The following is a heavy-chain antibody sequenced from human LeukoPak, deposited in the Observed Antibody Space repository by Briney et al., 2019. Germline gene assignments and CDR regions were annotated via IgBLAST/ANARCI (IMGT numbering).Heavy chain of an antibody. J-gene: IGHJ2*01. V-gene: IGHV3-30-3*01. CDR2: ISYDGSNK. D-gene: IGHD3-3*01. CDR1: GFTFSSYA. CDR3: ARAPTWRPYWYFDL. Sequence: GGSLSLSCAASGFTFSSYAMHWVRPAPGKGLEWVAVISYDGSNKYYADSVKGRFTISRDNSKNTLYMQMNSLRAEDTAVYYCARAPTWRPYWYFDLWGRGTLVTVSS.